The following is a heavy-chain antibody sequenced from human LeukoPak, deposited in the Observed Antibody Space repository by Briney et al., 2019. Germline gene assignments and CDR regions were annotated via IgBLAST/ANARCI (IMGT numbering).Heavy chain of an antibody. V-gene: IGHV1-8*01. D-gene: IGHD3-16*02. CDR3: ARGLFTFGGVIAPMDFDY. Sequence: ASVKVSCKASGYTFTSYDINWVRQATGQGLEWMGWMSPNSGHTGYAQKFQGRVTMTRNTSITTAYMELSSLTSEDTAVYYCARGLFTFGGVIAPMDFDYWGQGTLVTVSS. CDR2: MSPNSGHT. CDR1: GYTFTSYD. J-gene: IGHJ4*02.